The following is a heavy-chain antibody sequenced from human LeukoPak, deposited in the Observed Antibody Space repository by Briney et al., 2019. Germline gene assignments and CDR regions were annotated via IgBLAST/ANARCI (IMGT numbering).Heavy chain of an antibody. Sequence: PSETLSLTCAVYGGSFSGYYWSWIRQPPGKGLEWIGEVYHTGSTSYNPSLKSRVTISVDTSKNQFSLKLSSVTAADTAVYYCARRSVRGVIRYWGQGTLVTVSS. D-gene: IGHD3-10*01. V-gene: IGHV4-34*01. CDR3: ARRSVRGVIRY. CDR1: GGSFSGYY. CDR2: VYHTGST. J-gene: IGHJ4*02.